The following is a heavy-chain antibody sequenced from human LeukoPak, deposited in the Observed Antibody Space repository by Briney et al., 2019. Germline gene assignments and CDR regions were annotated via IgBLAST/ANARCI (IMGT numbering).Heavy chain of an antibody. D-gene: IGHD2-15*01. CDR3: ATGPYCSGGSCPKAFDY. CDR2: IIPIFGTA. J-gene: IGHJ4*02. Sequence: ASVKVSCKASGGTFSSYAISWVRQAPGQGPEWMGGIIPIFGTANYAQKFQGRVTITTDESTSTAYMELSSLRSEDTAVYYCATGPYCSGGSCPKAFDYWGQGTLVTVSS. V-gene: IGHV1-69*05. CDR1: GGTFSSYA.